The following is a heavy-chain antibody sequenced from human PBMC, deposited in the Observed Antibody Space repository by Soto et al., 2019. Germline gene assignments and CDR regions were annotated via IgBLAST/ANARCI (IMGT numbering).Heavy chain of an antibody. CDR2: ISSSSSTI. J-gene: IGHJ4*02. Sequence: PGGSLRLSCAASGFTFSSYSMNWVRQAPGKGLEWVSYISSSSSTIYYADSVKGRFTISRDNAKNSLYLQMNSPRDEDTAVYYCATDMTTVVTTFDYWGQGTLVTVSS. CDR3: ATDMTTVVTTFDY. V-gene: IGHV3-48*02. CDR1: GFTFSSYS. D-gene: IGHD4-17*01.